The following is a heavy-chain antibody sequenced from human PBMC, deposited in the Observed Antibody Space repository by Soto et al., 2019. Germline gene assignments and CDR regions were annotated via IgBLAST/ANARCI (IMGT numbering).Heavy chain of an antibody. Sequence: ASVKVSCKASGYTFTGYYMHWVRQAPGQGLEWMGWINPNSGGTNYAQKFQGWVTMTRDTSISTAYMELSRLRSEDTAVYYCARDRGSGWYGMDVWGQGTTVTVSS. CDR3: ARDRGSGWYGMDV. J-gene: IGHJ6*02. CDR1: GYTFTGYY. CDR2: INPNSGGT. V-gene: IGHV1-2*04. D-gene: IGHD6-19*01.